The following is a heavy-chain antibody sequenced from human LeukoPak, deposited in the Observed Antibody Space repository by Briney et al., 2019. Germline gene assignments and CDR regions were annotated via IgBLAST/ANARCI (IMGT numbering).Heavy chain of an antibody. CDR2: IYYSGST. D-gene: IGHD1-26*01. Sequence: SETLSLTCTVSGGSISSSSYYWGWIRQPPGKGLEWIGSIYYSGSTYYNPSLKSRVTISVDTSKNQFSLKLSSVTAADTAVYYCANGEIVGATADYWGQGTLVTVSS. CDR1: GGSISSSSYY. CDR3: ANGEIVGATADY. J-gene: IGHJ4*02. V-gene: IGHV4-39*07.